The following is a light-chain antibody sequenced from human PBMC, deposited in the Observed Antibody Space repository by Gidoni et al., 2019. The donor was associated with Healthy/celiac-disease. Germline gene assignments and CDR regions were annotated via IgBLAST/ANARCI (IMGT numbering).Light chain of an antibody. Sequence: SYELTQPPSVSVSPGQTARITCSGDALPKQYAYWYQQKPGQAPVLVIYKDSERPSGIPERFSGSSSGTTVTLTISGVQAEDEADYYCKSADRSGTYLVGIFGGGTKRTVL. J-gene: IGLJ2*01. CDR3: KSADRSGTYLVGI. CDR2: KDS. CDR1: ALPKQY. V-gene: IGLV3-25*02.